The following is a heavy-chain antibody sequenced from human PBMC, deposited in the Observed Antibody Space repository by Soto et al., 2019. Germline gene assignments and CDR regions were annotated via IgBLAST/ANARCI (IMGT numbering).Heavy chain of an antibody. CDR3: ATVAARSGWFDP. CDR2: FDPEDGET. V-gene: IGHV1-24*01. D-gene: IGHD6-6*01. J-gene: IGHJ5*02. CDR1: GYPLTELS. Sequence: ASVKVYFKVSGYPLTELSMHFVRQAPGKGLEWMGGFDPEDGETIYAQKFQGRVTMTEDTSTDTAYMELSSLRSEDTAVYYCATVAARSGWFDPWGQGTMVTVSS.